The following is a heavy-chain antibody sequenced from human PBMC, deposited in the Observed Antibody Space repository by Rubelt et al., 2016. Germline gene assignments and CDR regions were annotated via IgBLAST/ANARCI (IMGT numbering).Heavy chain of an antibody. D-gene: IGHD2-15*01. CDR3: AHRLEPYCSGGSCYSFVYFQH. CDR1: GFSLSTSGVG. J-gene: IGHJ1*01. CDR2: IYWDDDK. V-gene: IGHV2-5*02. Sequence: TLVKPTQTLTLTCTFSGFSLSTSGVGVGWIRQPPGKALEWLAVIYWDDDKRYSPSLKSRLTITKDTSKNQVVLTMTNMDPVDTATYYCAHRLEPYCSGGSCYSFVYFQHWGQGTLVTVSS.